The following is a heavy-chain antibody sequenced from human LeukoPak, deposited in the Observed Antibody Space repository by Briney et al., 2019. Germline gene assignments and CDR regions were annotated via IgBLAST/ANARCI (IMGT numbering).Heavy chain of an antibody. V-gene: IGHV3-48*01. CDR3: ARDRGSSSWYYFDY. Sequence: SGGSLRLSYAASGFTFRGYSMIGVRQAPGKGLEWVSFISPSTTTIYYADSVKGRFTISTDNSKNTLYLQMNSLRAEDTAVYYCARDRGSSSWYYFDYWGQGALVSVSS. J-gene: IGHJ4*02. CDR2: ISPSTTTI. D-gene: IGHD6-13*01. CDR1: GFTFRGYS.